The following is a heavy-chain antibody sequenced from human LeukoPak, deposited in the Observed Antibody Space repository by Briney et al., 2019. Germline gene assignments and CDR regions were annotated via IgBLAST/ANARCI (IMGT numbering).Heavy chain of an antibody. Sequence: PGGSLRLSCAVSGFTMKNFGMHWVRQAPGKGLEWVAVIWYDGSQRHYMDSVRGRFTISRENTMNTLSLEMNGLRVEDTAVYYCVKGADMDYNFEASFYFESWGQGALVIVSS. J-gene: IGHJ4*02. CDR3: VKGADMDYNFEASFYFES. CDR1: GFTMKNFG. D-gene: IGHD5-24*01. V-gene: IGHV3-33*03. CDR2: IWYDGSQR.